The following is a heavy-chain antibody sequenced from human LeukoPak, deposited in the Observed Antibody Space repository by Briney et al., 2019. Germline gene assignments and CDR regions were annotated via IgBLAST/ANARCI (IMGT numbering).Heavy chain of an antibody. CDR2: INLDGTEE. CDR1: GFVFSSYW. V-gene: IGHV3-7*01. Sequence: PGGSLRLSCAASGFVFSSYWMTWVRQAPGKGLEWVANINLDGTEEHYVDSSLKGRFTISRDNAKNSLFLQMTSLRVEDTAVYYCASWRHDFLHGGQGTLVTVSS. CDR3: ASWRHDFLH. D-gene: IGHD3/OR15-3a*01. J-gene: IGHJ4*02.